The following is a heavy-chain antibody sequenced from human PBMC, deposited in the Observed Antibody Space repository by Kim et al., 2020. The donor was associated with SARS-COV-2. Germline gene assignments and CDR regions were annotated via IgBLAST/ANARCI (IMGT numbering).Heavy chain of an antibody. CDR2: IYYSGST. V-gene: IGHV4-39*01. Sequence: SETLSLTCSVSGGSISSSDYYWGWIRQPPGKVLEWIATIYYSGSTYYNPSLKGRVTISVDTSKKQFSLRLSSVTAADAAVYYCARHLRNWYFDLWGRGTL. J-gene: IGHJ2*01. CDR1: GGSISSSDYY. CDR3: ARHLRNWYFDL.